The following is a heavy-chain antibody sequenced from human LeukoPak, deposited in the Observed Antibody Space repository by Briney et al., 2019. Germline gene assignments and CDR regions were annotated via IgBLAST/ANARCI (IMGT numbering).Heavy chain of an antibody. D-gene: IGHD6-13*01. CDR1: EFTFSSNS. CDR3: ARGAAAGFGGD. J-gene: IGHJ4*02. CDR2: ISSSSSYI. Sequence: PGGSRKLSFEASEFTFSSNSMNWVGQAPGKGLEWVSSISSSSSYIYYADSVKGRFTISRDNAKNSLYLQMNSLRAEDTAVYYCARGAAAGFGGDWGQGTLVTVSS. V-gene: IGHV3-21*01.